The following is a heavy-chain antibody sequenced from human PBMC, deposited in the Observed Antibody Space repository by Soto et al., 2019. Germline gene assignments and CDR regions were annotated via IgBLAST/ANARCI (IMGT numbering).Heavy chain of an antibody. CDR2: ISAYNGNT. D-gene: IGHD3-22*01. J-gene: IGHJ4*02. CDR1: GYTFTSYG. Sequence: QVQLVQSGAEVKKPGASVKVSCKASGYTFTSYGISWVRQAPGQGLEWMGWISAYNGNTNYAQKLQGRGTMTTDTSTSTAYMELRSLRSDDTAVYYCASPGYYDSSGYYLGYWGQGTLVTVSS. CDR3: ASPGYYDSSGYYLGY. V-gene: IGHV1-18*01.